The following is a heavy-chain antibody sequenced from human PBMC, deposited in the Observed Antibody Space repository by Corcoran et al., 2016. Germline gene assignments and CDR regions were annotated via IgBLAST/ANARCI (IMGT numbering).Heavy chain of an antibody. CDR2: IYYSGST. D-gene: IGHD1-26*01. Sequence: QLQLQESGPGLVKPSETLSLTCTVSGGSISSSSYYWGWIRQPPGKGLEWIGSIYYSGSTYYNPSLKSRVTRSVDTSKNQFSLKLSSVTAADPAVYYCARDGGGVGALQGNWFDPWGQGTLVTVSS. CDR3: ARDGGGVGALQGNWFDP. J-gene: IGHJ5*02. V-gene: IGHV4-39*07. CDR1: GGSISSSSYY.